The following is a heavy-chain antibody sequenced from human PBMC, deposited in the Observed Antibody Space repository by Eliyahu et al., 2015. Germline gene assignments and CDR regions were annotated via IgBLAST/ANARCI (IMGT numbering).Heavy chain of an antibody. CDR1: GYKFTNYW. Sequence: EVQLLQSGAEVKKPGESLKISCKGSGYKFTNYWIGWVRQMPGKGLEWMAIIYPGDSDARYSPSFEGQITISADKSINTIYLQWRSLRASDTAIYYCATWAYSTSPLDDQYLLDVWGQGTTVTVSS. V-gene: IGHV5-51*03. CDR2: IYPGDSDA. D-gene: IGHD2/OR15-2a*01. CDR3: ATWAYSTSPLDDQYLLDV. J-gene: IGHJ6*02.